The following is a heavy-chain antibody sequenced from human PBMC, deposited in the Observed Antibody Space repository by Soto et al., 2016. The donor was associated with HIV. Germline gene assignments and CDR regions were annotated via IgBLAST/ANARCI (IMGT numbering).Heavy chain of an antibody. V-gene: IGHV3-73*01. J-gene: IGHJ4*02. Sequence: EVQLVESGGGLVQPGGSLKLSCAASGFTFSGSAMHWVRQASGKGLEWVGRIRSKANSYATAYAASVEGRFTISRDDSKNTAYLQMNSLKTEDTAVYYCTRLDGYSSGYWGQGTLVTVSS. CDR1: GFTFSGSA. CDR3: TRLDGYSSGY. CDR2: IRSKANSYAT. D-gene: IGHD4-4*01.